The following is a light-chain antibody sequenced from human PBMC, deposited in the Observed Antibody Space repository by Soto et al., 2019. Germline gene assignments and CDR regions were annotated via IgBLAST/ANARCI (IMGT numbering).Light chain of an antibody. Sequence: QSALTQPASVSGSPGQSITISCTGTSSDVGRYNFVSWYQQHPGKAPKLMIYEVSNRPSGVSNRFSGSKSGNTASLTISGRQAEDEADYYCSSYTRSSTLVFGTGTKVTVL. CDR3: SSYTRSSTLV. CDR1: SSDVGRYNF. J-gene: IGLJ1*01. CDR2: EVS. V-gene: IGLV2-14*01.